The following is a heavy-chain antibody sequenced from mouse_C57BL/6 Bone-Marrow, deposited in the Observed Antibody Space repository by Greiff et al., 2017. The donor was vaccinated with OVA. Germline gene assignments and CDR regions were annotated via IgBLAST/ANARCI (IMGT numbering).Heavy chain of an antibody. Sequence: QVQLQQPGAELVRPGTSVKLSCKASGYTFTSYWMHWVKQRPGQGLEWIGVIDPSDSYTNYNQKFKGKATLTVDTSSSTAYMQLSSLTSEDSAVYYGASTDYGSSYWYFDVWGTGTTVTVSS. D-gene: IGHD1-1*01. CDR1: GYTFTSYW. CDR2: IDPSDSYT. J-gene: IGHJ1*03. V-gene: IGHV1-59*01. CDR3: ASTDYGSSYWYFDV.